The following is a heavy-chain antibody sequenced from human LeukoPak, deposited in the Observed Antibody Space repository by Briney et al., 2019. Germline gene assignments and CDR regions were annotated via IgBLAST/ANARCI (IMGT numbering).Heavy chain of an antibody. D-gene: IGHD3-3*02. CDR3: ARDIFGVVTNAFDI. Sequence: GASVKVSCKASGYTFTGYYMHWVRQAPGQGLEWMGWINPNSGGTNYAQKFQGRVTMTRDTSISTAYMELSRLRSDDTAVYYCARDIFGVVTNAFDIWGQGTMITVSS. J-gene: IGHJ3*02. CDR1: GYTFTGYY. CDR2: INPNSGGT. V-gene: IGHV1-2*02.